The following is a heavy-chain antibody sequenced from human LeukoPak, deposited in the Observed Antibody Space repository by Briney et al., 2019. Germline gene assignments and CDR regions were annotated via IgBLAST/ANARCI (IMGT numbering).Heavy chain of an antibody. Sequence: ASVKVSCKASGYTFTSYGISWVRQAPGQGLEWMGWIGAYNGNTNYAQKLQGRVTMTTDTSTSTAYMELRSLRSDDTAVYYCARIPYYYDSSGYSSPDAFDIWGQGTMVTVSS. CDR3: ARIPYYYDSSGYSSPDAFDI. CDR2: IGAYNGNT. CDR1: GYTFTSYG. V-gene: IGHV1-18*01. J-gene: IGHJ3*02. D-gene: IGHD3-22*01.